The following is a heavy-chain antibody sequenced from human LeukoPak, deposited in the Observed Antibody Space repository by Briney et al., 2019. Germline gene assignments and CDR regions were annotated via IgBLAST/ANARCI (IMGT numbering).Heavy chain of an antibody. CDR1: GFTFSNYA. Sequence: GGSLRLSCAASGFTFSNYAMSWVRQAPGKGLEWVSAIVGGGASTYYADSVKGRFTISRDNSKDTLYLQMNSLRAEDTAIYYCAKDLVAYCGGDCYSRPQYYFDYWGQGRPVTVSS. D-gene: IGHD2-21*02. CDR3: AKDLVAYCGGDCYSRPQYYFDY. J-gene: IGHJ4*02. V-gene: IGHV3-23*01. CDR2: IVGGGAST.